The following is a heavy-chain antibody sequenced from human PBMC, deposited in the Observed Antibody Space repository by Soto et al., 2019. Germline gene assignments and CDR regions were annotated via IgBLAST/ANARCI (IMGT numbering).Heavy chain of an antibody. CDR3: ASGKNCSSTSCYNDYYYYYMDV. CDR1: GGTFSSYT. D-gene: IGHD2-2*02. J-gene: IGHJ6*03. CDR2: IIPILGIA. Sequence: QVQLVQSGAEVKKPGSSVKVSCKASGGTFSSYTISWVRQAPGQGLEWMGRIIPILGIANYAQKFQGRVTITAEKSTSTAYMELSSLRAEDTAVYYCASGKNCSSTSCYNDYYYYYMDVWGKGTTVTVSS. V-gene: IGHV1-69*02.